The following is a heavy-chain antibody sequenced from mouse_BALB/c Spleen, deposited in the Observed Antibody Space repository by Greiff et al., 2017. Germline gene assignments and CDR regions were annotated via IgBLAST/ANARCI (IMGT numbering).Heavy chain of an antibody. D-gene: IGHD1-1*01. J-gene: IGHJ4*01. CDR2: INPSTGYT. CDR3: ARSIYYYGSSSYYYAMDY. Sequence: QVQLQQSGAELAKPGASVKMSCKASGYTFTSYWMHWVKQRPGQGLEWIGYINPSTGYTEYNQKFKDKATLTADKSSSTAYMQLSSLTSEDSAVYYCARSIYYYGSSSYYYAMDYWGQGTSVTVSS. V-gene: IGHV1-7*01. CDR1: GYTFTSYW.